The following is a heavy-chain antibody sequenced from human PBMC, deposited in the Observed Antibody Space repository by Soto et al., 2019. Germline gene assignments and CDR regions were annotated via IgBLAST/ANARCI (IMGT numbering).Heavy chain of an antibody. Sequence: ASVKVSCKASGYTFTSYDINWVRQATGQGLEWMGWMNPNSGNTGYAQKFQGRVTMTRNTSISTAYMELSSLRSEDTAVYYCARLRSQLRRNYYYYMDVWGKGTTVTVSS. CDR2: MNPNSGNT. J-gene: IGHJ6*03. D-gene: IGHD1-1*01. CDR3: ARLRSQLRRNYYYYMDV. CDR1: GYTFTSYD. V-gene: IGHV1-8*01.